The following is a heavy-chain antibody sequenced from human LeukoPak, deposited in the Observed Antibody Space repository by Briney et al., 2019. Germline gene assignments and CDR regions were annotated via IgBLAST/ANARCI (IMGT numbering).Heavy chain of an antibody. V-gene: IGHV4-39*06. Sequence: ETLSLTCSVSGRSLSSIGSYWGWIPQPPGKGLEWFGSIYYSRTTYTRSIKSRVTISVDNSKNQVALNLTSVNAGDSALYYCARVMAVRREDLTWFDPSGEGTMVAVSS. CDR2: IYYSRT. CDR1: GRSLSSIGSY. D-gene: IGHD6-6*01. CDR3: ARVMAVRREDLTWFDP. J-gene: IGHJ5*02.